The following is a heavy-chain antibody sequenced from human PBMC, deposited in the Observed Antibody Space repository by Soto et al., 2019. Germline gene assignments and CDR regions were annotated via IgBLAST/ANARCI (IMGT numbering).Heavy chain of an antibody. J-gene: IGHJ6*02. Sequence: GGSLRLSCAASGFTFSSYWMSWVRQAPGKGLEWVANIKQDGSEKYYVDSVKGRFTISRDNAKNSLYLQMNSLRAEDTAVYYCARDGGRDMTPVVTGYYCGMDVWGQGTTVTVSS. D-gene: IGHD4-17*01. V-gene: IGHV3-7*01. CDR2: IKQDGSEK. CDR3: ARDGGRDMTPVVTGYYCGMDV. CDR1: GFTFSSYW.